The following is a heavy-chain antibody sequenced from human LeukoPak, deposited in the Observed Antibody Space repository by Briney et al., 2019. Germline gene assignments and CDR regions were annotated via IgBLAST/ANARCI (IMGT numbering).Heavy chain of an antibody. V-gene: IGHV1-46*01. CDR3: ARQYGSGSYDY. J-gene: IGHJ4*02. CDR1: GYTFTSYY. D-gene: IGHD3-10*01. CDR2: INPSGGST. Sequence: GASVKVSCKSSGYTFTSYYMHWVRQAPGQGLEWMGIINPSGGSTSYAQKFQGRVTMTRNTSISTAYMELSSLRSEDTAVYYCARQYGSGSYDYWGQGTLVTVSS.